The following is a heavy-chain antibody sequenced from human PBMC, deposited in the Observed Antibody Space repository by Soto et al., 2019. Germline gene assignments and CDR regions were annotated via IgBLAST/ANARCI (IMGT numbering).Heavy chain of an antibody. CDR2: ISSDGGTT. D-gene: IGHD3-22*01. CDR1: GFAFETYA. J-gene: IGHJ4*02. V-gene: IGHV3-74*01. Sequence: PGGSLRLSCAASGFAFETYAMHWVRQTAGKGPEWVSRISSDGGTTAYADSVKGRFSISRDNAKNTLYLQMNSLRAEDTAVYYCAKDPPPLIVYSDYWGQGTPVTVS. CDR3: AKDPPPLIVYSDY.